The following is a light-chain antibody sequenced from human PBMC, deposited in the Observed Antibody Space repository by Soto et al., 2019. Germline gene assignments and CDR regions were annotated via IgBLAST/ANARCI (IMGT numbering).Light chain of an antibody. Sequence: DIQMTQSPSTLSASVGDTVTITCLSSQSISNWLAWYQQKPGQAPKLLIHTASTLESGVPSRVSGSGSGTEFTLTISRLQTDDFATFYCQQYYRSPYTCGQGTKLEIK. CDR2: TAS. CDR3: QQYYRSPYT. CDR1: QSISNW. J-gene: IGKJ2*01. V-gene: IGKV1-5*03.